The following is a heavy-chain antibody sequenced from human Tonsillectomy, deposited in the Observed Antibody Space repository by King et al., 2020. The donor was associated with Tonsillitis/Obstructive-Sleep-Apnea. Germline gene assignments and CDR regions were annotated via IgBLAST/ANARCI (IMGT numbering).Heavy chain of an antibody. Sequence: VQLVESGAEVKKPGESLKISCKGSGNSFTRYWIGWVRQMPGKGLEWMGIIYPGDSDTRYSPSFQGQVTISADKSTTTAYLQWSSLKASDTAMYYCALPVAVDVAFNISGQGTMVTVSS. CDR1: GNSFTRYW. V-gene: IGHV5-51*01. J-gene: IGHJ3*02. CDR2: IYPGDSDT. CDR3: ALPVAVDVAFNI.